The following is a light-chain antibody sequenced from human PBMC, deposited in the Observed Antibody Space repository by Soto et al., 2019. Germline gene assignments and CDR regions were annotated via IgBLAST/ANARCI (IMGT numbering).Light chain of an antibody. CDR1: QSVSSN. Sequence: EIVMTQSPATLSVSPGARATLSCRASQSVSSNLAWYQQKPGQAPRLLIYGASTRATGVPARFSGGGSGTEFTLTISSLQSEDFAVYDCQEYNNWPPYTFGQGTKLEIK. J-gene: IGKJ2*01. CDR3: QEYNNWPPYT. CDR2: GAS. V-gene: IGKV3-15*01.